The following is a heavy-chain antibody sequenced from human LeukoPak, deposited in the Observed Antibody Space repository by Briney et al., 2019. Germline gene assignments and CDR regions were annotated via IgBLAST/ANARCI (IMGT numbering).Heavy chain of an antibody. Sequence: SQTLSLTCAISGDSVSSNIAAWNWIRQSPWRGLEWLGRTYYRSKWYNDFAVSVKSRITINPDTSKNQFSLQLNSVTPEDTAVYYCARGTIFGRSSDFDYWGQGTLVTVSS. CDR1: GDSVSSNIAA. CDR3: ARGTIFGRSSDFDY. D-gene: IGHD3-3*01. CDR2: TYYRSKWYN. V-gene: IGHV6-1*01. J-gene: IGHJ4*02.